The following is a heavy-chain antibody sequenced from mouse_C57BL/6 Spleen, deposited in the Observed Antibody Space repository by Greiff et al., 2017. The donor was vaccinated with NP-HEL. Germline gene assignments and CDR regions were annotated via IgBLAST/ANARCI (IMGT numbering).Heavy chain of an antibody. Sequence: VQLQQSGPELVKPGASVKLSCKASGYTFTSYDINWVKQRPGQGLEWIGWIYPRDGSTKYNEKFKGKATLTVDTSSSTAYMELHSLTSEDSAVYVCARDEYGSSYGYWYFDVWGTGTTVTVSS. V-gene: IGHV1-85*01. CDR3: ARDEYGSSYGYWYFDV. D-gene: IGHD1-1*01. J-gene: IGHJ1*03. CDR2: IYPRDGST. CDR1: GYTFTSYD.